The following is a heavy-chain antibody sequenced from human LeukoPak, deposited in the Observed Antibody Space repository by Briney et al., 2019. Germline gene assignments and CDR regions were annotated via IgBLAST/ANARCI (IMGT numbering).Heavy chain of an antibody. CDR1: GGSISDYY. V-gene: IGHV4-59*12. J-gene: IGHJ3*02. CDR3: ARGYGDNSGAFDI. CDR2: IYYSGNT. D-gene: IGHD4-23*01. Sequence: SETLSLTCSVSGGSISDYYWSWIRQPPGKGLEWIGNIYYSGNTNYNPSLKSRVTISVDTSKNQFSLKLSSVTAADTAVYFCARGYGDNSGAFDIWGQGTLVTVSS.